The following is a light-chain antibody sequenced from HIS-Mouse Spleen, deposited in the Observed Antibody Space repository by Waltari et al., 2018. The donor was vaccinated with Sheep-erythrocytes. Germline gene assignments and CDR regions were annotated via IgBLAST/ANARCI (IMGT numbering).Light chain of an antibody. CDR3: NSRDSSGNHYV. Sequence: TVRITCQGDSLRSYYASWYQQKPEQAPVLVIYGKNNRPSGSPDRFSGSSSGNTASLTITGAQAEEEADYYCNSRDSSGNHYVFGTGTKVTVL. CDR1: SLRSYY. J-gene: IGLJ1*01. V-gene: IGLV3-19*01. CDR2: GKN.